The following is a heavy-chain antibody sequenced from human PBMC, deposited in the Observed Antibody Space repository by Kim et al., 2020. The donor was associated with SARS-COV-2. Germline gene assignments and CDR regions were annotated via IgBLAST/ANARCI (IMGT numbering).Heavy chain of an antibody. D-gene: IGHD2-8*01. J-gene: IGHJ4*02. CDR3: ARTNGYNDN. V-gene: IGHV3-7*03. CDR2: SDK. Sequence: SDKCYVEYVKGRFTISRDSAKNSLYLQMNNLRVEDTAVYYCARTNGYNDNWGQGILVTVSS.